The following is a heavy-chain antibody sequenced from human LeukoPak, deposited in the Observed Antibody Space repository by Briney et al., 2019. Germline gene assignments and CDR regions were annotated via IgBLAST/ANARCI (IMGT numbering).Heavy chain of an antibody. CDR1: GFTFSSYW. D-gene: IGHD3-22*01. CDR3: ARARAQTFSFDSSGYYLDY. J-gene: IGHJ4*02. CDR2: IKQDGSEK. V-gene: IGHV3-7*01. Sequence: GGSLRLSCAASGFTFSSYWMSWVRQAPGKGLEWVANIKQDGSEKYYVDSVKGRFTISRDNAKNSLSLRMNTLRAEDTAVFYCARARAQTFSFDSSGYYLDYWGQGALVTASS.